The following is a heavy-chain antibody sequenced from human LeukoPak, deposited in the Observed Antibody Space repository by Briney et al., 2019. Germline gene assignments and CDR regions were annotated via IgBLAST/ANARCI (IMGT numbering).Heavy chain of an antibody. J-gene: IGHJ3*02. V-gene: IGHV4-59*01. D-gene: IGHD3-22*01. CDR1: GGSINNYF. Sequence: SETLSLTCTVSGGSINNYFWSWIRQPPGKGLEWIGYIHNSGSSNYNPSLKSRATFSVDTSENQLSLRLNSVTAADTAVYYCASLGGYYESSGSSQLEALDIWGQGTMVTVSS. CDR2: IHNSGSS. CDR3: ASLGGYYESSGSSQLEALDI.